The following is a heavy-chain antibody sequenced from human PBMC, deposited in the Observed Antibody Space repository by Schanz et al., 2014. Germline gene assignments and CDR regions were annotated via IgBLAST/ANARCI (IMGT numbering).Heavy chain of an antibody. J-gene: IGHJ4*02. Sequence: EVQLVESGGGLVQPGGSLRLSCAASGFIFSSYSMNWVRQAPGKGLEWISSMYINSGSTQYADSVKGRFIISRDNAKNSLYLQMNSLRDEDTAVYYCAREGERKGMLPYYFDYWGQGTLVTVSS. V-gene: IGHV3-48*02. CDR2: MYINSGST. D-gene: IGHD3-10*01. CDR3: AREGERKGMLPYYFDY. CDR1: GFIFSSYS.